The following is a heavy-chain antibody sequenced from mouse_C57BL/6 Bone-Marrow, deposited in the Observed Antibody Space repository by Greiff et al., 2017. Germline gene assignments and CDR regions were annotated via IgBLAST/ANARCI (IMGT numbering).Heavy chain of an antibody. D-gene: IGHD1-1*01. V-gene: IGHV5-17*01. CDR2: ISSGSSTI. Sequence: EVMLVESGGGLVKPGGSLKLSCAASGFTFSDYGMHWVRQAPEKGLEWVAYISSGSSTIYYADTVKGRFTISRDNAKNTLFLQMTSLRSEDTAMYYCARLTTVVAMDYWGQGTSVTVSS. CDR1: GFTFSDYG. J-gene: IGHJ4*01. CDR3: ARLTTVVAMDY.